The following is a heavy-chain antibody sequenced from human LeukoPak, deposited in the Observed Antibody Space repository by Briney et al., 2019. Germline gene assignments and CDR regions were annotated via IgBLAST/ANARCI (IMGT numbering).Heavy chain of an antibody. Sequence: SETLSLTCTVSGGSINSYYWSWIRQPPGKGLEWIGNIFYSGSTYYSPSLKSRVTISLDTSRNQFSLKLNSVTAADTAVYYCAKSNGYGLVDIWGQGTMVTVSS. CDR3: AKSNGYGLVDI. J-gene: IGHJ3*02. D-gene: IGHD3-10*01. CDR2: IFYSGST. V-gene: IGHV4-59*12. CDR1: GGSINSYY.